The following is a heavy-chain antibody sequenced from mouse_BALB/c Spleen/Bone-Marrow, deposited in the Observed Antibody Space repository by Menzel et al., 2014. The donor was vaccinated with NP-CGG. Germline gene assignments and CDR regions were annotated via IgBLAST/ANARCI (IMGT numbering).Heavy chain of an antibody. CDR3: TRSRRTMDH. D-gene: IGHD2-14*01. J-gene: IGHJ4*01. CDR1: GYTFTSYY. V-gene: IGHV1S81*02. CDR2: INPSNGGT. Sequence: VKLQESGAELVKPGASVKLSCKASGYTFTSYYMCWVKQRPGQGLEWIGEINPSNGGTNFNEKFKSKATLTGDKSSSTAYMSLSSLTSEDSAVYYCTRSRRTMDHWGQGTSVTVSA.